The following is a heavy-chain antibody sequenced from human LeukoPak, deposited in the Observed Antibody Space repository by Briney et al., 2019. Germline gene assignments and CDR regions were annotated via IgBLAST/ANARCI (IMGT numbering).Heavy chain of an antibody. CDR3: TAQLYDYVWGSYRDFDY. CDR1: GFTFSSYA. CDR2: ISGSGGST. V-gene: IGHV3-23*01. Sequence: GGSLRLSCAASGFTFSSYAMSWVRQAPGKGLEWVSAISGSGGSTYYADSVKGRFTISRDKSKNTLYLQMNSLRAEDTAVYYCTAQLYDYVWGSYRDFDYWGQGTLVTVSS. D-gene: IGHD3-16*02. J-gene: IGHJ4*02.